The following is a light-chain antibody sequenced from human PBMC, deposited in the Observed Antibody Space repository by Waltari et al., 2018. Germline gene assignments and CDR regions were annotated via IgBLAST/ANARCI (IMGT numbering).Light chain of an antibody. V-gene: IGLV2-11*01. CDR3: CSYAGSYGV. Sequence: QSALTQPRSVSGSPGQSVTISCTGTSSDVGGYNYVSWYQQHPGKAPKLMIYDVSKRPSGFPDRFSGSKSGNTASLTISVLQAEDEADYYCCSYAGSYGVFGGGTKLTVL. CDR1: SSDVGGYNY. J-gene: IGLJ2*01. CDR2: DVS.